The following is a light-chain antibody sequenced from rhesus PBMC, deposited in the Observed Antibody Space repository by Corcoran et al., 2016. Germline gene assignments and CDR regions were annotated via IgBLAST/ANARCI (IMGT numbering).Light chain of an antibody. CDR1: GNGNNS. V-gene: IGKV1-74*01. CDR2: KAS. Sequence: DIQMTQSPSSLSASVGDRVTITCRASGNGNNSLNWYQQKPGKAPKLLIYKASTLQSGVPYRFSGSGSETDYTFTISSLQPEHVATYYCQHGYGTPLTFGGGTKVEIK. CDR3: QHGYGTPLT. J-gene: IGKJ4*01.